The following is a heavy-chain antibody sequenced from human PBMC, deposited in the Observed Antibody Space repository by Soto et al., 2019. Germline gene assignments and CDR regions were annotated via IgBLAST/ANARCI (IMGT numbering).Heavy chain of an antibody. CDR3: AASIFYYGMDV. J-gene: IGHJ6*02. CDR1: GYTFTNYW. Sequence: GASLKISCKGSGYTFTNYWIGWVRQMPGKGLEWMGIIYPGDSDTKYNPSFQGQVTISADKSITTTYLQWSSLKASDTAIYYCAASIFYYGMDVWGQGTTVTVSS. CDR2: IYPGDSDT. V-gene: IGHV5-51*01.